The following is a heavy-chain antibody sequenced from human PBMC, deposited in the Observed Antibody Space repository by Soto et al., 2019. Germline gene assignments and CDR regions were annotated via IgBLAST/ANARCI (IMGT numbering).Heavy chain of an antibody. CDR3: ARGGIAAAGYYYYYMDV. J-gene: IGHJ6*03. CDR1: GYTFTGYY. CDR2: INPNSGGT. V-gene: IGHV1-2*04. Sequence: ASVKVSCKASGYTFTGYYMHWVRQAPGQGLEWMGWINPNSGGTNYAQKFQGWVTMTRDTSISTAYMELSRLRSDDTAVYYCARGGIAAAGYYYYYMDVWGKGTTVTVSS. D-gene: IGHD6-13*01.